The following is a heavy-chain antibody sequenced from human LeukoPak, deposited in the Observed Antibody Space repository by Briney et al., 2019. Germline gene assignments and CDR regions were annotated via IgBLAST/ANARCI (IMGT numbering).Heavy chain of an antibody. V-gene: IGHV4-39*01. J-gene: IGHJ6*02. CDR3: ARVNRGSPLISPRSYGLDV. D-gene: IGHD3-16*01. Sequence: PSETLSLTCTVSGGSISRSSFYWGWIRQPPGKGLEWIGSIYYSGSTYYNPSLKSRVIISVDTSKNQFSLKLSSVTAADTAVYYCARVNRGSPLISPRSYGLDVRGQGTPGTVSS. CDR2: IYYSGST. CDR1: GGSISRSSFY.